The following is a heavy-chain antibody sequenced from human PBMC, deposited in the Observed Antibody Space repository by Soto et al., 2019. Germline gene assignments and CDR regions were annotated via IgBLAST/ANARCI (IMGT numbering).Heavy chain of an antibody. CDR2: INHSGST. V-gene: IGHV4-34*01. D-gene: IGHD2-21*01. CDR1: GGSFSGYY. CDR3: ARDKIPGLFDY. J-gene: IGHJ4*02. Sequence: QVQLQQWGAGLLKPSETLSLTCAVYGGSFSGYYWTWIRQPPGTGLEWIGEINHSGSTNYNPSLKSRVTIPVDTSKNQFSLKLSSVTAADTAVYYCARDKIPGLFDYWGQGTLVTVSS.